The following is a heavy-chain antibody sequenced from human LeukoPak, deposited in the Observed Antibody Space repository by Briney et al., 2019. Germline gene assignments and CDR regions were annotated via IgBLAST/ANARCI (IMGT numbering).Heavy chain of an antibody. Sequence: GASVKVSCKASGYTFTSYGISWVRQAPGQGLEWMGWISAYNGNTNYAQKLQGRVTMTTDTSTSTAYMELRSLRSDDTAVYYCARDPPSVRSYAPVGDYWGQGTLVTVSS. CDR3: ARDPPSVRSYAPVGDY. CDR2: ISAYNGNT. V-gene: IGHV1-18*01. J-gene: IGHJ4*02. CDR1: GYTFTSYG. D-gene: IGHD1-26*01.